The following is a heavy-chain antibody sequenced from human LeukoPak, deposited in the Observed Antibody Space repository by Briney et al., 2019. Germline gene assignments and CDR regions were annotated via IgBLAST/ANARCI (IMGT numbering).Heavy chain of an antibody. Sequence: SETLSLTCTVSGGSISSSSYYWGWIRQPPGKGLEWIGSIYYSGSTYYNPSLKSRVTISVDTSKNQFSLKLSSVTAADTAVYYCAREWGYYDSTGAYHGVSWFDSWGQGTLVTVSS. J-gene: IGHJ5*01. D-gene: IGHD3-22*01. V-gene: IGHV4-39*07. CDR3: AREWGYYDSTGAYHGVSWFDS. CDR1: GGSISSSSYY. CDR2: IYYSGST.